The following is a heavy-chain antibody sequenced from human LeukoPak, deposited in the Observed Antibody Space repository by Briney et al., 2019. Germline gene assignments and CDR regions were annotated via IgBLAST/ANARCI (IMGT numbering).Heavy chain of an antibody. Sequence: ASVKVSCKASGYTFTGYYMHWVRQAPGQGLEWMGWISAYNGNTNYAPKLQGRVTMTTDTSTSTAYMELRSLRSDDTAVYYCARAVVDYDYWGQGTLVTVSS. CDR2: ISAYNGNT. D-gene: IGHD4-23*01. J-gene: IGHJ4*02. V-gene: IGHV1-18*04. CDR3: ARAVVDYDY. CDR1: GYTFTGYY.